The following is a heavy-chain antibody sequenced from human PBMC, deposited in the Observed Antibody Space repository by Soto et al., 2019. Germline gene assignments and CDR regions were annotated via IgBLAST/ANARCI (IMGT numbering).Heavy chain of an antibody. CDR1: GGSISSGDYY. D-gene: IGHD2-8*01. V-gene: IGHV4-30-4*01. CDR3: ARDNGVGP. Sequence: QVQLQESGPGLVKPSQTLSLTCTVSGGSISSGDYYWSWIRQPPGKGLEWIGYIYDNGSTYYNSPXKSRVNITLDTSKNQFSLKLTSVTAADTAVYYCARDNGVGPWGQGTLVTVSS. CDR2: IYDNGST. J-gene: IGHJ5*02.